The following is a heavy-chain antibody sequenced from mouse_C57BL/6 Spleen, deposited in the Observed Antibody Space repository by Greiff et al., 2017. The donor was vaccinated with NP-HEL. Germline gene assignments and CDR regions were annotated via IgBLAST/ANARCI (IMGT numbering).Heavy chain of an antibody. CDR1: GYTFTDYY. J-gene: IGHJ3*01. V-gene: IGHV1-26*01. Sequence: VQLQQSGPELVKPGASVKISCKASGYTFTDYYMNWVKQSHGKSLEWIGDINPNNGGTSYNQKFKGKATLTVDKSSSTAYMELRSLTSEDSAVYYCARLVVPGGFAYWGQGTLVTVSA. D-gene: IGHD6-2*01. CDR2: INPNNGGT. CDR3: ARLVVPGGFAY.